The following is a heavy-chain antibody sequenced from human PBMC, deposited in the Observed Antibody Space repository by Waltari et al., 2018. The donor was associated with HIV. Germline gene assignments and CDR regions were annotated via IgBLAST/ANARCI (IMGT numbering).Heavy chain of an antibody. CDR3: ARLVRVIPAATYYYYYAMDV. Sequence: QVQLVQSGAEVKKPGASVKVSCKASGYTFTSYDINWVRQATGPGLEWMGWMNPNSGNTGFEQKFQGRVTMTRNAAISTAYMELSSLRSEDTAVYYCARLVRVIPAATYYYYYAMDVWGQGTTVTVS. CDR1: GYTFTSYD. CDR2: MNPNSGNT. J-gene: IGHJ6*02. V-gene: IGHV1-8*01. D-gene: IGHD2-2*01.